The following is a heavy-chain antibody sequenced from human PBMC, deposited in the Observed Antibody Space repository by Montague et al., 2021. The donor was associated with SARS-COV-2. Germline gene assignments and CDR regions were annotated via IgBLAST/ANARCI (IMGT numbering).Heavy chain of an antibody. Sequence: CAISGDSVSSNSAIWSWIRQSPSTGLEWLGRTYYRSKWYNDYAVSVKSRISINPDTSKNQFSLQPNSVTPDDTAVYYCARLKYGMDVWGQGTTVTVSS. V-gene: IGHV6-1*01. J-gene: IGHJ6*02. CDR3: ARLKYGMDV. CDR2: TYYRSKWYN. CDR1: GDSVSSNSAI.